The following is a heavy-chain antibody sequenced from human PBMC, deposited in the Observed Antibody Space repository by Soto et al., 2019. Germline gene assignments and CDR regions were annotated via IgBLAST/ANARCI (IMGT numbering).Heavy chain of an antibody. CDR1: GFIFSSYG. V-gene: IGHV3-33*01. J-gene: IGHJ4*01. CDR2: IWYDGSTK. CDR3: ARDLSRYFDY. Sequence: GGSLRLSCVASGFIFSSYGMHWVRQAPGKGLEWVAVIWYDGSTKYYADSVKGRFTISRDNYKNTLYLEMNSLRAEDTAMYYCARDLSRYFDYWGQRTLVTVSS.